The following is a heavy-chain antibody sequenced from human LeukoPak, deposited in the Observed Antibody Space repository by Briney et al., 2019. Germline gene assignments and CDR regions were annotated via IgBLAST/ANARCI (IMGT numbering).Heavy chain of an antibody. CDR3: ARDSVDIVVVVAATGLLYYYYYMDV. V-gene: IGHV1-2*02. CDR1: GYTFTGYY. J-gene: IGHJ6*03. Sequence: ASVKVSCKASGYTFTGYYMHWVRQAPGQGLEWMGWINPNSGGTNYAQKFQGRVTMTRDTSISTAYMELSRLRSDDTAVYYCARDSVDIVVVVAATGLLYYYYYMDVWGKGTTVTVSS. D-gene: IGHD2-15*01. CDR2: INPNSGGT.